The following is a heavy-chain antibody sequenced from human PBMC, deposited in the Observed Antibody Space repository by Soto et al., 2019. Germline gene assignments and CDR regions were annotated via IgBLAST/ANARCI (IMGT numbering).Heavy chain of an antibody. D-gene: IGHD2-15*01. V-gene: IGHV3-21*01. Sequence: PGGSLRLSCVASGFTFRTYTMNWVRQAPGKGLGWVSGIRGFSPYTFYSESVKGRFTISRDNAKNSLYLQMNSLRAEDTAVYYCARDRGYDAHDYYYNAMDVWGQGTTVTV. CDR1: GFTFRTYT. CDR2: IRGFSPYT. J-gene: IGHJ6*02. CDR3: ARDRGYDAHDYYYNAMDV.